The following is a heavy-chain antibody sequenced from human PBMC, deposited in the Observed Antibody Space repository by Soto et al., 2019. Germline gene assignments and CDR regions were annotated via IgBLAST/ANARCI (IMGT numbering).Heavy chain of an antibody. V-gene: IGHV4-31*03. CDR3: ARGEVVASNWFDP. D-gene: IGHD2-15*01. J-gene: IGHJ5*02. CDR1: GGSIIDSGSFY. CDR2: IYYSGST. Sequence: QVQMQESGPGLVKPSQTLYLTCSVSGGSIIDSGSFYWNWIRQHPGKGLEWIGYIYYSGSTYYNRSLKSRATISLDTSKKQFSLKLTSVTAADTAIYYCARGEVVASNWFDPWGQGTLVTVYS.